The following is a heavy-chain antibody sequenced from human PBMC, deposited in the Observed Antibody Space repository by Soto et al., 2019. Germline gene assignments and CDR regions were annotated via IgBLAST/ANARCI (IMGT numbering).Heavy chain of an antibody. D-gene: IGHD2-2*01. CDR3: ARGDIVVVPAALRVGWFDP. CDR1: GDTFSSYA. CDR2: IIPIFGTA. Sequence: GASVKVSCKASGDTFSSYAISWVRQAPGQGLEWMGGIIPIFGTANYAQKFQGRVTITADESTSTAYMELSSLRSEDTAVYYCARGDIVVVPAALRVGWFDPWGQGTLVTVSS. V-gene: IGHV1-69*13. J-gene: IGHJ5*02.